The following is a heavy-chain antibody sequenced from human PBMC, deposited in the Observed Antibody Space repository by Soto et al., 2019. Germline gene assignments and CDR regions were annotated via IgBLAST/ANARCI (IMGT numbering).Heavy chain of an antibody. CDR3: ARGFLEWSKYQGWFDP. CDR2: IYYSGST. D-gene: IGHD3-3*01. Sequence: SETLSLTCTVSGGSISSGDYYWSWIRQPPGKGLEWIGYIYYSGSTYYNPSLKSRVTISVDTSKNQFSLKLSSVTAADTAVYYXARGFLEWSKYQGWFDPWGQGTLVTVSS. J-gene: IGHJ5*02. V-gene: IGHV4-30-4*01. CDR1: GGSISSGDYY.